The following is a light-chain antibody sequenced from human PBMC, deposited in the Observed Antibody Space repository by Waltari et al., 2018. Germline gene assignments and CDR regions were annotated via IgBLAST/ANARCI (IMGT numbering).Light chain of an antibody. CDR1: HSLLYYSNNKNY. CDR2: GAA. Sequence: DIVMTQSPDSLTVSLGERATINCKSSHSLLYYSNNKNYISWYQQKPGQAPKWLIYGAATRASGVPDRFRGSGSETDFTLTISSLQAEDVAVYHCHQYFAPPYTFGRGTKLEIK. J-gene: IGKJ2*01. CDR3: HQYFAPPYT. V-gene: IGKV4-1*01.